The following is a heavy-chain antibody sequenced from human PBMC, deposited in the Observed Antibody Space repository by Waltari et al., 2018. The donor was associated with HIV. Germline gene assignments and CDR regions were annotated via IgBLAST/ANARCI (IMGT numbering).Heavy chain of an antibody. Sequence: QVQLVESGGGVVQPGRSLRLSCAASAFTFSTYGMHWVRQAPGKGLEWVAGIWYDGSNKYYADSVKGRLTISRDNSKNTVYLQINRLRAEDTEVYYCAREGHYYGSGRFGGDYWGQGTLVTVSS. D-gene: IGHD3-10*01. J-gene: IGHJ4*02. CDR2: IWYDGSNK. V-gene: IGHV3-33*01. CDR3: AREGHYYGSGRFGGDY. CDR1: AFTFSTYG.